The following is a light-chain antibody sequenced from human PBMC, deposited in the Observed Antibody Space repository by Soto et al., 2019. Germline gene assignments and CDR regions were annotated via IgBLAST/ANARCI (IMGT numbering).Light chain of an antibody. CDR3: QQYGSSPLIT. Sequence: EIVMTQSPATLSVSPGERATLSCSASQSVSSNLAWYQQKPGQAPRLLIYGASSRATGIPDRFSGSGSGTDFTLTISRLEPEDFAVYYCQQYGSSPLITFGQGTRLEIK. V-gene: IGKV3-20*01. J-gene: IGKJ5*01. CDR1: QSVSSN. CDR2: GAS.